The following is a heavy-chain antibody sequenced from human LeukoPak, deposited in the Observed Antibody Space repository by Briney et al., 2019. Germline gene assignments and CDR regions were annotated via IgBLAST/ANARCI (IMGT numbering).Heavy chain of an antibody. V-gene: IGHV4-61*05. CDR3: ARVADEMAHRTLHYFDY. CDR2: IYYSGST. Sequence: PSETLSLTCTVSGGSISSSSYYWGWIRQPPGKGLEWIGYIYYSGSTNYNPSLKSRVTISVDTSKNQFSLKLSSVTAADTAVYYCARVADEMAHRTLHYFDYWGQGTLVTVSS. J-gene: IGHJ4*02. CDR1: GGSISSSSYY. D-gene: IGHD5-24*01.